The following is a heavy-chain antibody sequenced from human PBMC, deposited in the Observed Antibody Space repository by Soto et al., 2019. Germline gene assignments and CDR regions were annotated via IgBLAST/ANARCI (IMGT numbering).Heavy chain of an antibody. Sequence: GESLRLSCAAFGFTFSSYSMNWVRQAPGKGLEWVSYISSSSSTIYYADSVKGRFTISRDNAKNSLYLQMNSLRAEDTAVYYCARAPITYSSRPNWFDPWGQGTLVTVSS. J-gene: IGHJ5*02. CDR1: GFTFSSYS. CDR3: ARAPITYSSRPNWFDP. V-gene: IGHV3-48*01. D-gene: IGHD3-16*01. CDR2: ISSSSSTI.